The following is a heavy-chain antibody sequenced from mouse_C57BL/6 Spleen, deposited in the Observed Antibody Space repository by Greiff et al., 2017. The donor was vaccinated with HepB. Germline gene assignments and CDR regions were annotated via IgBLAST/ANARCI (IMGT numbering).Heavy chain of an antibody. CDR2: INHYNGVT. V-gene: IGHV1-19*01. Sequence: EVQLQQSGPVLVKPGASVKMSCKASGYTFTDYYMNWVKQSHGKSLEWIGVINHYNGVTSYNEKFKCKATLTVDKSSSTADMELNSLTSEDSAVYYCAREGGNYVNYFDYWGQGTTLTVSS. CDR3: AREGGNYVNYFDY. CDR1: GYTFTDYY. D-gene: IGHD2-1*01. J-gene: IGHJ2*01.